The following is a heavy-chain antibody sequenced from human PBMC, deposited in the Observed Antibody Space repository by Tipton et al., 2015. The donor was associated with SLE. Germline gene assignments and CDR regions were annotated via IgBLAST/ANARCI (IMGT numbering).Heavy chain of an antibody. Sequence: TLSLTCAVYGGSFSGYSWNWIRQPPGKGLEWIGEINHSGSTNYSPSLKSRVSISVDTSKNQFSLKVNSVTAADTAKYYCARALADWNGGVRFDPWGQGILVTVSS. J-gene: IGHJ5*02. CDR2: INHSGST. CDR3: ARALADWNGGVRFDP. CDR1: GGSFSGYS. D-gene: IGHD1-1*01. V-gene: IGHV4-34*01.